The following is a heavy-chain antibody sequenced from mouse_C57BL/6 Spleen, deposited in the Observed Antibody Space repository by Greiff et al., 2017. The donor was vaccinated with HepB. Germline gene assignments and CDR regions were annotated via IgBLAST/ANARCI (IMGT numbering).Heavy chain of an antibody. CDR1: GYAFSSSW. J-gene: IGHJ3*01. V-gene: IGHV1-82*01. CDR2: IYPGDGDT. CDR3: AKSYDHAWFAY. Sequence: QVQLQQSGPELVKPGASVKISCKASGYAFSSSWMNWVKQRPGKGLEWIGRIYPGDGDTNYNGKFKGKATLTADKSSSTAYMQLSSLTSEDYAVYLCAKSYDHAWFAYWGQGTLVTVSA. D-gene: IGHD2-10*02.